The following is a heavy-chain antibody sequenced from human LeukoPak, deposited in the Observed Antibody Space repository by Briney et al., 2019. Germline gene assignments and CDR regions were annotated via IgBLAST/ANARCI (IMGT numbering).Heavy chain of an antibody. Sequence: ASVKVSSKVSGYTLTELSMHWVRQAPGKGLEWMGGFDPEDGETIYAQKFQGRVTMTEDTSTDTAYMELSSLRSEDTAVYYCATRTYSGYDWEFDYWGQGTLVTVSS. V-gene: IGHV1-24*01. CDR2: FDPEDGET. CDR3: ATRTYSGYDWEFDY. CDR1: GYTLTELS. J-gene: IGHJ4*02. D-gene: IGHD5-12*01.